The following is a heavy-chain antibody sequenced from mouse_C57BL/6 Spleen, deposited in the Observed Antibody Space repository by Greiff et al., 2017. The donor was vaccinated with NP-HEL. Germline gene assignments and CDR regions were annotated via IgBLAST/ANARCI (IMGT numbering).Heavy chain of an antibody. CDR1: GYAFSSSW. Sequence: VQLVESGPELVKPGASVKISCKASGYAFSSSWINWVKQRPGKGLEWIGRIYPGDGDTNYNGKFKGKATLTADKSSSTAYMQLSSLTSEDSAVYFCARVSGYYSFDYWGQGTTLTVSS. CDR2: IYPGDGDT. J-gene: IGHJ2*01. D-gene: IGHD2-3*01. CDR3: ARVSGYYSFDY. V-gene: IGHV1-82*01.